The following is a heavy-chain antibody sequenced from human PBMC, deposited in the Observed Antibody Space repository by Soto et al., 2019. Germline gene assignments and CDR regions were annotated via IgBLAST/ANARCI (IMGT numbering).Heavy chain of an antibody. CDR3: ATNRKTYHYYGMDV. Sequence: ASVKVSCKASGYTLTELSMHWVRQAPGKGLEWMGGFDPEDGETIYAQKFQGRVTMTEDTSTDTAYMELSSLRSEDTAVYYCATNRKTYHYYGMDVWGQGTTVTVSS. V-gene: IGHV1-24*01. J-gene: IGHJ6*02. CDR2: FDPEDGET. CDR1: GYTLTELS.